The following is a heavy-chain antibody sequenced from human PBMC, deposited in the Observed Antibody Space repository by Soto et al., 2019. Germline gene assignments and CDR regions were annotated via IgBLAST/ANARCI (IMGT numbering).Heavy chain of an antibody. V-gene: IGHV1-18*01. Sequence: ASVKVSCKSSGYTFTSYGIICVRQAPGQGLEWMGWISVYHGDTNYAQKLQGRVTMTTDTSTSTAYMELRSLRSDDTAVYYCAKVGGSGSYSAFDYWGQGTLVTVSS. CDR1: GYTFTSYG. D-gene: IGHD3-10*01. CDR3: AKVGGSGSYSAFDY. CDR2: ISVYHGDT. J-gene: IGHJ4*02.